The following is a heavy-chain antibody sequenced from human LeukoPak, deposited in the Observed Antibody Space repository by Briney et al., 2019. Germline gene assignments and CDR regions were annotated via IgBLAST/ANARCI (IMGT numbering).Heavy chain of an antibody. CDR2: ISAYNGNT. Sequence: GASVTVSCMASGYTFTSYGISGVRQAPGQGLEWMGWISAYNGNTNYAQKLQGRVTMTTDTSTSTAYMELRSRRSDDTAVYYCARDREMEQQLVRIDYWGQGTLVTVSS. CDR1: GYTFTSYG. J-gene: IGHJ4*02. V-gene: IGHV1-18*01. CDR3: ARDREMEQQLVRIDY. D-gene: IGHD6-13*01.